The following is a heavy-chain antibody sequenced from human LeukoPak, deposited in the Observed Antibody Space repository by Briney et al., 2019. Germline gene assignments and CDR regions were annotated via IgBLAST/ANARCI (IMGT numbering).Heavy chain of an antibody. CDR3: ARPTAVAGIYYFDY. CDR2: IIPIFGTA. Sequence: SVKVSCKASGGTFSSYAISWMRQAPGQGLEWMGGIIPIFGTANYAQKFQGRVTLTRDTSTSTVYMALSSLRSEDTAVYYCARPTAVAGIYYFDYWGQGTLVTVSS. J-gene: IGHJ4*02. D-gene: IGHD6-19*01. V-gene: IGHV1-69*05. CDR1: GGTFSSYA.